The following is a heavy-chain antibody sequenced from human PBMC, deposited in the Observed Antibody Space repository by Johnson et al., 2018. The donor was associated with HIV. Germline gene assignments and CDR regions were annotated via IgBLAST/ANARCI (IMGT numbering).Heavy chain of an antibody. CDR2: IRYDGSNK. CDR1: GFTFSSYG. Sequence: QVQLVESGGGLVQPGGSLRLSCAASGFTFSSYGMHWVRQAPGKGLQWVAFIRYDGSNKYYADSMKGRFTISRDNSKNTLYLQMNSLRAEDTAVYYCARSRAAYYYESSGYYSAFDIWGQGTMVTVSS. CDR3: ARSRAAYYYESSGYYSAFDI. J-gene: IGHJ3*02. V-gene: IGHV3-30*02. D-gene: IGHD3-22*01.